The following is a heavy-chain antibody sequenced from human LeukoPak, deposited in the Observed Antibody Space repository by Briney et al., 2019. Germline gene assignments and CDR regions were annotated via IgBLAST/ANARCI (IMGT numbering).Heavy chain of an antibody. J-gene: IGHJ3*02. D-gene: IGHD3-10*01. CDR3: ARRVRGVNDAFDI. Sequence: SETLSLTCAVDGGSFSDYYWSWIRQPPGKGLEWIGEINHSGSTNYNPSLKSRVTTSVDTSNSQFSLKLSSVTAADTAVYYCARRVRGVNDAFDIWGQGTMVTVSS. CDR1: GGSFSDYY. CDR2: INHSGST. V-gene: IGHV4-34*01.